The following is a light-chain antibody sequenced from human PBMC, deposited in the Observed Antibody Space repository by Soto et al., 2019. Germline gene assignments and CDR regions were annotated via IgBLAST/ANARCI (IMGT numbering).Light chain of an antibody. CDR3: SSYTRSSTQVL. CDR2: DVS. J-gene: IGLJ2*01. Sequence: QSALTQPASVSGSPGQSITISCTGTSSDVGGYNYVSWYQQHPGKAPKLMIYDVSNRPSGVSNRFSGSKSGNTASLTISGLQAEDVADYYCSSYTRSSTQVLFGGGTKLTVL. V-gene: IGLV2-14*01. CDR1: SSDVGGYNY.